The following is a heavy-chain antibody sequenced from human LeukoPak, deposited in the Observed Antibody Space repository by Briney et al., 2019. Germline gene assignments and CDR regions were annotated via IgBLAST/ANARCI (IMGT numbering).Heavy chain of an antibody. D-gene: IGHD3-16*02. J-gene: IGHJ4*02. Sequence: GGSLRLSCAASEFIFSSYVMSWVRQAPGKGLEWVSSISGSGDITYYAESVKGRFTISRDNSKNTLFLQMNSLRAEDTAVYYCAKDRASKDNGNYPFISFWGQGTLVTVSS. CDR1: EFIFSSYV. CDR3: AKDRASKDNGNYPFISF. V-gene: IGHV3-23*01. CDR2: ISGSGDIT.